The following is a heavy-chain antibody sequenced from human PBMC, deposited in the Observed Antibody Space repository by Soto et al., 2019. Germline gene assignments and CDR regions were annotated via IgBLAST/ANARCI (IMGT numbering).Heavy chain of an antibody. CDR1: VFTSSG. V-gene: IGHV1-18*04. D-gene: IGHD3-3*01. CDR3: AREGILGLFDAYDL. J-gene: IGHJ3*01. CDR2: ISTHNGNT. Sequence: QDQLVQSGAAVKKPGASVKVSCKASVFTSSGISWVRQAPGQRLEWMGLISTHNGNTIYAQKFRGRVIMTMDTSTTTVYMELSSLRPDDTAVYLCAREGILGLFDAYDLWGQGTMVTVSS.